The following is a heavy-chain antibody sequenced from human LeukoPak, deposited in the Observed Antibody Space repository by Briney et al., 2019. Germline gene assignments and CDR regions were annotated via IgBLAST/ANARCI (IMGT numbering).Heavy chain of an antibody. D-gene: IGHD6-13*01. V-gene: IGHV3-11*04. CDR1: GFTFSDYY. CDR2: ITSSGDII. CDR3: ARDLGWGDFDSSSWYFHSVLYFDY. Sequence: GGSLRLSCAASGFTFSDYYMNWIRQAPGKGLEWISYITSSGDIIYYADSVKGRFTISRDNAKNSLYLQMNSLRAEDTAVYYCARDLGWGDFDSSSWYFHSVLYFDYWGQGTLVTVSS. J-gene: IGHJ4*02.